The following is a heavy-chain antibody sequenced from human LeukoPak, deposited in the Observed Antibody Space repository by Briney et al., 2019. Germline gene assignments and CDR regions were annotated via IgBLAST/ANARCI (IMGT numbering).Heavy chain of an antibody. CDR2: ISSSSSYI. V-gene: IGHV3-21*01. D-gene: IGHD4-17*01. J-gene: IGHJ4*02. CDR1: GFTFNIHW. Sequence: GGSLRLSCAASGFTFNIHWMTWVRQAPGKGLEWVSSISSSSSYIYYADSVKGRFTISRDNAKNSLYLQMNSLRAEDTAVYYCARDLYGDYPWDYWGQGTLVTVSS. CDR3: ARDLYGDYPWDY.